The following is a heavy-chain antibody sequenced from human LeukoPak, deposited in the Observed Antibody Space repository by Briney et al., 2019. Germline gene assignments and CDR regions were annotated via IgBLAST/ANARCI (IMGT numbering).Heavy chain of an antibody. CDR3: ARDELGISY. D-gene: IGHD7-27*01. CDR1: GFTFSSYS. J-gene: IGHJ4*02. CDR2: ISSSSSTI. V-gene: IGHV3-48*01. Sequence: GGSLRLSCAASGFTFSSYSMNWVRQAPGKGLEWVSYISSSSSTIYYADSVKGRFTLSRDNATNSLYLQMNSVRAEDTAVYYCARDELGISYWGQGTLVTVSS.